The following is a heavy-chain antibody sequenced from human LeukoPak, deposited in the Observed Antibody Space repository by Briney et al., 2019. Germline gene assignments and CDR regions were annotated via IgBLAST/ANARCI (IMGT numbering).Heavy chain of an antibody. CDR3: ARGSGSCDY. V-gene: IGHV3-23*01. CDR1: GFTFSDYY. D-gene: IGHD1-26*01. Sequence: GGSLRLSCAASGFTFSDYYMSWIRQAPGKGLEWVSVISGSGGSTYYADSVKGRFTISRDNSKNTLYLQMNSLRAEDTAVFYCARGSGSCDYWGQGTLVTVSS. J-gene: IGHJ4*02. CDR2: ISGSGGST.